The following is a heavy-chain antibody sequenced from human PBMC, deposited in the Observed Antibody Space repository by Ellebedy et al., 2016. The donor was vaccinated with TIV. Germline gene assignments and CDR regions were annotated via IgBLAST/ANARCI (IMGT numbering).Heavy chain of an antibody. CDR1: GFTFSSYW. CDR3: TRDHFERDYVY. CDR2: ISPDGSGR. Sequence: GGSLRLSXAASGFTFSSYWMSWARQAPGKGLEWVANISPDGSGRQYVDSMKGRFTISRDNAKNSVFLQMNSLRAEDTAVYYCTRDHFERDYVYWGQGSLVTVSS. V-gene: IGHV3-7*01. J-gene: IGHJ4*02. D-gene: IGHD3-3*02.